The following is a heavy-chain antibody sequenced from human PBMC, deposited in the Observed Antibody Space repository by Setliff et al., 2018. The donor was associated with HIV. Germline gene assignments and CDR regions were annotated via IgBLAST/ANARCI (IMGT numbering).Heavy chain of an antibody. D-gene: IGHD3-22*01. CDR3: AGVPLGYDSSGFYGVIDYFQL. CDR1: GYTFTSYG. V-gene: IGHV1-18*01. CDR2: INSYDGNT. J-gene: IGHJ1*01. Sequence: GASVKVSCKASGYTFTSYGISWVRQAPGQGLEWMGWINSYDGNTNYEQKFQGRVTMNTDTSTTSAYLELRSLRPDDTAVYFCAGVPLGYDSSGFYGVIDYFQLWGQGTPVTVSS.